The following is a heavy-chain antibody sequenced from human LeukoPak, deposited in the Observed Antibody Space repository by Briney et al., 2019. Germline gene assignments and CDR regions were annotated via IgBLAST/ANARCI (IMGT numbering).Heavy chain of an antibody. V-gene: IGHV1-8*02. J-gene: IGHJ5*02. CDR1: GYTFTGYY. CDR2: MNPNSGNT. CDR3: ARGRGITMIVVVSNNWFDT. Sequence: ASVKVSCTASGYTFTGYYMHWVRQAPGQGLEWMGWMNPNSGNTGYAQKFQGRVTMTRNTSISTAYMELSSLRSEDTAVYYCARGRGITMIVVVSNNWFDTWGQGTLVTVSS. D-gene: IGHD3-22*01.